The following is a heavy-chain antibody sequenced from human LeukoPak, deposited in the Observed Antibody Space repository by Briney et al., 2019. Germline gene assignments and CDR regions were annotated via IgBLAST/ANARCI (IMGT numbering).Heavy chain of an antibody. J-gene: IGHJ4*02. D-gene: IGHD3/OR15-3a*01. CDR2: IYYSGNT. CDR3: ARQTGSGLFILP. V-gene: IGHV4-39*01. CDR1: GVSISSSNSY. Sequence: SETLSLTCTVSGVSISSSNSYWGWIHQPPGKGLEWIGSIYYSGNTYYNASLKSQVSISIDTSKDQFSLRLTSVTAADTAVYYCARQTGSGLFILPGGQGTLVTVSS.